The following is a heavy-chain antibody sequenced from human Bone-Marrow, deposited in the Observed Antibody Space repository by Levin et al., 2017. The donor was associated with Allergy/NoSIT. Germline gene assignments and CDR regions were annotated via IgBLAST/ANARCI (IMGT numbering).Heavy chain of an antibody. CDR3: AKLSRVVVTDSAPFDY. CDR2: ISYDGSNK. CDR1: GFTFSSYG. D-gene: IGHD2-21*02. Sequence: GESLKISCAASGFTFSSYGMHWVRQAPGKGLEWVAVISYDGSNKYYADSVKGRFTISRDNSKNTLYLQMNSLRAEDTAVYYCAKLSRVVVTDSAPFDYWGQGTLVTVSS. J-gene: IGHJ4*02. V-gene: IGHV3-30*18.